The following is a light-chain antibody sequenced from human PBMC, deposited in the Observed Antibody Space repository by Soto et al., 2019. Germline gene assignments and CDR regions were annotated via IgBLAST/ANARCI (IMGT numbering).Light chain of an antibody. Sequence: QSALTQPPSASGSPGQSVTISCTGTSSDIGGGSNYVSWYQQHPGKAPKLMIYEVSKRPSGVPDRFSGSRSGNTASLTVSGLQAEDEADYYCSSSAGSNNNAIFGGGTKLTVL. V-gene: IGLV2-8*01. J-gene: IGLJ2*01. CDR3: SSSAGSNNNAI. CDR1: SSDIGGGSNY. CDR2: EVS.